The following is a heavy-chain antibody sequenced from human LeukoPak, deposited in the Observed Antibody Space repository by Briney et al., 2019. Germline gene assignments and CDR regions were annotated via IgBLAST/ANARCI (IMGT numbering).Heavy chain of an antibody. CDR1: GGSFSGYC. CDR3: ARISLSGWVNDH. Sequence: PSETLSLTCAVYGGSFSGYCWSWIRQPPGKGLEWIGEINHSGNTNYNPSLKSGVTISVDTSKNQFSLRLSSVTAADTAMYYCARISLSGWVNDHWGQGTLVTASS. D-gene: IGHD6-19*01. J-gene: IGHJ4*02. V-gene: IGHV4-34*01. CDR2: INHSGNT.